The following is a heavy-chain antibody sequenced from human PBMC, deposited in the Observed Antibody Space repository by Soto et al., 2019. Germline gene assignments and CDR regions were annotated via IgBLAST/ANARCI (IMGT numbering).Heavy chain of an antibody. D-gene: IGHD1-26*01. CDR1: GFTFDDYA. CDR2: VDWNSGSV. V-gene: IGHV3-9*01. CDR3: VNGSGSFLVHFGLDV. J-gene: IGHJ6*02. Sequence: EVQLVESGGGFVQPGRSLRLSCVASGFTFDDYAMHWVRQAPGKGLEWVSSVDWNSGSVAYAVSVKGRFTVSRDNARNSLFLQMKLLRGEETYLYYCVNGSGSFLVHFGLDVRGQGTTVTVSS.